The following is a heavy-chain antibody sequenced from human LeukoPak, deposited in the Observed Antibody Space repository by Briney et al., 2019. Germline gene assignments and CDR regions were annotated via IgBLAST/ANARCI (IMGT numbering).Heavy chain of an antibody. CDR2: IYHSGST. D-gene: IGHD3-3*01. J-gene: IGHJ6*03. Sequence: SETLSLTCTVSGYSISSGYYWGWIRQPPGKGLEWIGSIYHSGSTYYNPSLKSRVTISVDTSKNQFSLKLSSVTAADTAVYYCARVAVFGVVSSDYYYYYMDVWGKGTTVTVSS. CDR1: GYSISSGYY. CDR3: ARVAVFGVVSSDYYYYYMDV. V-gene: IGHV4-38-2*02.